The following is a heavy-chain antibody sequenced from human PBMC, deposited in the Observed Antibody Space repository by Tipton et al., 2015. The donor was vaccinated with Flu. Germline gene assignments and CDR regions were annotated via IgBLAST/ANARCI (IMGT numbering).Heavy chain of an antibody. CDR2: IWYDGSNK. Sequence: SLRLSCAASGFTFSNYGMHWVRQAPGKGLEWVAVIWYDGSNKYYADSVKGRFTISRDNSKNTVYLQMDSLTAGDTAVYYCTRDAGDERCYHEAFDIWGQGTMVTCSS. J-gene: IGHJ3*02. CDR1: GFTFSNYG. D-gene: IGHD7-27*01. V-gene: IGHV3-33*01. CDR3: TRDAGDERCYHEAFDI.